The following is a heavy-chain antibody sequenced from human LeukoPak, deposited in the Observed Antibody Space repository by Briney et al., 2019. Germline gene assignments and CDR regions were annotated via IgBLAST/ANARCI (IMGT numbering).Heavy chain of an antibody. J-gene: IGHJ6*02. CDR2: MNPNSGNT. D-gene: IGHD6-19*01. V-gene: IGHV1-8*01. CDR1: GYTFTSYD. Sequence: ASVKVSCTASGYTFTSYDINWVRQATGQGLEWMGWMNPNSGNTGYAQKFQGRVTMTRNTSISTAYMELSSLRSEDTAVYYCARVFSSGWFFYDYYSYGMDVWGQGPTVTASS. CDR3: ARVFSSGWFFYDYYSYGMDV.